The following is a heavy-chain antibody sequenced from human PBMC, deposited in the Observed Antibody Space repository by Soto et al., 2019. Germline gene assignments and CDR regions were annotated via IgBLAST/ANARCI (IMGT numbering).Heavy chain of an antibody. Sequence: QVQLVESGGGVVQPGRSLRLACTASGFSVSTHVIHWVRQAPGKGLEWVAVLWYDGSREYYAEYVKGRFTISRDNSKNTMYLQMNSLRAEDTAVYYCARVPRYDTWYFDYWGQGTLATVSS. CDR3: ARVPRYDTWYFDY. J-gene: IGHJ4*02. CDR1: GFSVSTHV. D-gene: IGHD3-22*01. V-gene: IGHV3-33*01. CDR2: LWYDGSRE.